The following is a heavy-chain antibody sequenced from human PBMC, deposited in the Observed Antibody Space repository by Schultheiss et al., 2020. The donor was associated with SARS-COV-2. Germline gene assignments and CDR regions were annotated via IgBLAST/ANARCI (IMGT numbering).Heavy chain of an antibody. V-gene: IGHV3-7*03. D-gene: IGHD3-10*01. CDR2: IKQDGSEK. CDR1: GFTFSNAW. CDR3: ARFRGVDKIHYYYGMDV. Sequence: GGSLRLSCAASGFTFSNAWMSWVRQAPGKGLEWVANIKQDGSEKYYVDSVKGRFTISRDNAKNSLYLQMNSLRAEDTALYHCARFRGVDKIHYYYGMDVWCQGTSVTVSS. J-gene: IGHJ6*02.